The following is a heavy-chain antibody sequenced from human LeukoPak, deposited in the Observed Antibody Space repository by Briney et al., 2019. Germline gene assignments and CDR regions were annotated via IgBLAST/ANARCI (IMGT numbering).Heavy chain of an antibody. CDR2: IYSSGST. D-gene: IGHD6-19*01. CDR3: ARERSLGIPVAGMIFDY. Sequence: SGGSLRLSCAASGFTISSNYMGWVRQAPGKGLEWVSVIYSSGSTYYADSVKGRFTISRDNSKNTLYLQMNSLRAEDTAVYYCARERSLGIPVAGMIFDYWGQGTLVTVSS. V-gene: IGHV3-66*01. CDR1: GFTISSNY. J-gene: IGHJ4*02.